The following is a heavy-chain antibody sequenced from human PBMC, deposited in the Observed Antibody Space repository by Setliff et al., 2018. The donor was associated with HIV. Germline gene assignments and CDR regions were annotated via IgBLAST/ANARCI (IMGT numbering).Heavy chain of an antibody. CDR2: ISIGRGGAI. J-gene: IGHJ6*02. D-gene: IGHD3-3*01. CDR3: ARDNLYYNLYDGSPVYGMDV. Sequence: PGGSLRLSCAASGFTFRNYKFNWVRQAPGRGLEWVSSISIGRGGAIDYADSVQGRFTISRDNSKNSLYLQMNGLRVDDTCVYYCARDNLYYNLYDGSPVYGMDVWGQGTTVTVSS. V-gene: IGHV3-21*01. CDR1: GFTFRNYK.